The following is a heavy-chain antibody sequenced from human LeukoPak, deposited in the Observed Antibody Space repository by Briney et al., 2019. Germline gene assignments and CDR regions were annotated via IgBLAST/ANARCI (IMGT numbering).Heavy chain of an antibody. V-gene: IGHV3-21*01. D-gene: IGHD3-10*01. CDR2: ISSSSSYI. J-gene: IGHJ6*03. CDR1: GFTFSSYS. CDR3: AREYGSGTQYYYYYYYMDV. Sequence: GGSLRLSCAASGFTFSSYSMNWVRQAPGKGLEWVSSISSSSSYIYYADSVKGRFTISRDNAKNSLYLQMNSLRAEDTAVYYCAREYGSGTQYYYYYYYMDVWGKGTTVTVSS.